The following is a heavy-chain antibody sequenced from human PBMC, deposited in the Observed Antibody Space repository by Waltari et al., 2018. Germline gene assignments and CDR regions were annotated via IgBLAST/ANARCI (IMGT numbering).Heavy chain of an antibody. V-gene: IGHV1-2*06. CDR1: GYTFPGYY. Sequence: QVQLVQSGAEVKKPGASVKVSCKASGYTFPGYYMHWVRQAPGQGLEWMGRINPNSGGTNYAQKCQGRVTMTRDTSISTAYMELSRLRSDDTAVYYCATWADYYDSSGYYGFDYWGQGTLVTVSS. D-gene: IGHD3-22*01. CDR2: INPNSGGT. J-gene: IGHJ4*02. CDR3: ATWADYYDSSGYYGFDY.